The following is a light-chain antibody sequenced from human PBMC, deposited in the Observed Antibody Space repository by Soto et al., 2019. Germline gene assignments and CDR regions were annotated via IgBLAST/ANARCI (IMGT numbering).Light chain of an antibody. CDR2: GAF. J-gene: IGKJ4*01. Sequence: EIVMTQSPATLSVSPGERATLSCRASQSVSSNLAWYQQKPGQVPRLLIYGAFTRATGIPARFSGSGSGTEFTLTISSLQSEDFAVYYCQQYGISPLTFGGGTKVEIK. CDR1: QSVSSN. V-gene: IGKV3-15*01. CDR3: QQYGISPLT.